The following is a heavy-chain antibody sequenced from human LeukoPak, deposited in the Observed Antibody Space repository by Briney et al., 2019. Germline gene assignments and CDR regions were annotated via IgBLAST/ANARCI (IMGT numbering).Heavy chain of an antibody. D-gene: IGHD2-2*01. CDR3: ARECSTSCANFDY. V-gene: IGHV1-2*02. J-gene: IGHJ4*02. CDR2: INPNSGGT. CDR1: GYTFTGYY. Sequence: SVKVSCKASGYTFTGYYMHWARQAPGQGLEWMGWINPNSGGTNYAQKFQDRVTMTRDTSISTAYMELSRLRSDDTAVYYCARECSTSCANFDYWGQGTLVTVSS.